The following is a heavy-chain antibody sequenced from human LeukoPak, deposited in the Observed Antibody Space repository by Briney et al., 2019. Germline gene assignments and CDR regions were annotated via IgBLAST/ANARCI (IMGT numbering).Heavy chain of an antibody. Sequence: GGSLRLSCAASGFTFNNYMINWVRQAPGKGLEWLSYISSDSGAICYADSVQGRFTISRDNAQKSLYLQMNSLRVEDTAVYYCVREVAYWGQGALVTVSS. D-gene: IGHD5-12*01. CDR3: VREVAY. CDR2: ISSDSGAI. J-gene: IGHJ4*02. CDR1: GFTFNNYM. V-gene: IGHV3-48*01.